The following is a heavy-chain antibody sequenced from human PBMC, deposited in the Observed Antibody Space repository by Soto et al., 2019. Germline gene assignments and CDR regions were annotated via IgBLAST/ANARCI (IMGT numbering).Heavy chain of an antibody. CDR3: ARQAPNYYDSSGYPDY. D-gene: IGHD3-22*01. CDR2: IYPGDSDT. CDR1: GYSVTNSW. V-gene: IGHV5-51*01. J-gene: IGHJ4*02. Sequence: GESLKISCKGSGYSVTNSWIAWVRQMPGKGLEWMGIIYPGDSDTRYSPSFQGQVTISADKSITTAYLQWSSLRASDTAMYYCARQAPNYYDSSGYPDYWGQGTLVTVSS.